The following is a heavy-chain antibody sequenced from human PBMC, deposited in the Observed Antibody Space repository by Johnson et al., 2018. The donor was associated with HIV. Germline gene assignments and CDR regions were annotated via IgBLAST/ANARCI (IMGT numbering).Heavy chain of an antibody. J-gene: IGHJ3*02. CDR3: ARSMYWPDAFEI. D-gene: IGHD2-8*02. V-gene: IGHV3-66*02. Sequence: VQVVESGGGLVQPGGSLRLSCAASGFTVSNNYMNWVRQAPGKGLEWVSVIYSGGTTYYADSVKGRFTISRDNSKNTLYLQMNSLGGEDTAVYYCARSMYWPDAFEIWGQGTMVTVSS. CDR2: IYSGGTT. CDR1: GFTVSNNY.